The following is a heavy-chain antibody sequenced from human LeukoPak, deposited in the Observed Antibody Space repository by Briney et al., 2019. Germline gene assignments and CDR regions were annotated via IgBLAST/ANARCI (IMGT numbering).Heavy chain of an antibody. CDR1: GYTFTGYY. V-gene: IGHV1-2*02. D-gene: IGHD3-9*01. Sequence: GASVKVSCKASGYTFTGYYMHWVRQAPGQGLEWMGWINPNSGGTNYAQKLQGRVTMTRDTSISTAYMELSRLRSDDTAVYYCARSSLGDYDILTGYYFATPNFDYWGQGTLVTVSS. CDR2: INPNSGGT. J-gene: IGHJ4*02. CDR3: ARSSLGDYDILTGYYFATPNFDY.